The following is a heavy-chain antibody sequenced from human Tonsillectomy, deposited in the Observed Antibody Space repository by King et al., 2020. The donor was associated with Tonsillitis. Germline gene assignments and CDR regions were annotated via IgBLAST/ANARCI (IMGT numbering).Heavy chain of an antibody. CDR3: ARDRSYYDSSAYYDVFDI. D-gene: IGHD3-22*01. CDR1: GGSVGSGTYY. Sequence: LPLQESGPGLVKPSETLSLTCTVSGGSVGSGTYYWRWIRQPPGKGLEWIGYISYRGSTNYNPSLKSRVTISIDTSKNQFSLRLSSVTAADTAVYYCARDRSYYDSSAYYDVFDIWGPGTMVTVSS. J-gene: IGHJ3*02. V-gene: IGHV4-61*01. CDR2: ISYRGST.